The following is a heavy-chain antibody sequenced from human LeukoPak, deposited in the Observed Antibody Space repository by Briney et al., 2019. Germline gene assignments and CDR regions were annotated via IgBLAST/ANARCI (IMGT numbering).Heavy chain of an antibody. J-gene: IGHJ4*02. CDR1: GYTFTSYD. CDR2: MNPNSGNT. D-gene: IGHD4-23*01. Sequence: GASVKVSCKASGYTFTSYDINWVRQATGQGLEWMGWMNPNSGNTGYAQKFQGRVTMTRNTSISTAYMELSRLRSDDTAVYYCARTWVGPHGGNSGVNFDYWGRGTLVTVSS. V-gene: IGHV1-8*01. CDR3: ARTWVGPHGGNSGVNFDY.